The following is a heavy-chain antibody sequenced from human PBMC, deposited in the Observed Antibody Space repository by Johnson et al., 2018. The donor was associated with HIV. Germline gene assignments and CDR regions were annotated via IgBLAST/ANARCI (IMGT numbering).Heavy chain of an antibody. CDR2: ISYDGSNK. CDR3: ARDMRWSKAFDI. Sequence: QVQLVESGGGVVQPGRSLRLSCAASGFSFSSYGMHWVRQAPGKGMDWVAVISYDGSNKSYADSVKGRFTISSDSSTNALYLQMNSLRAEDTAVYYCARDMRWSKAFDIWGQGTMVTVSS. D-gene: IGHD3-3*01. V-gene: IGHV3-30*03. J-gene: IGHJ3*02. CDR1: GFSFSSYG.